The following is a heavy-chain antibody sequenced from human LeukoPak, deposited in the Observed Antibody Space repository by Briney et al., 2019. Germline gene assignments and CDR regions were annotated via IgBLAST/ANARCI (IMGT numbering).Heavy chain of an antibody. J-gene: IGHJ4*02. Sequence: GGSLRLSCAASGFTFRSYGMSWVRQAPGKGLEGVSGISGTGSNTYYTDSVKGRFTISRDNSKNKLYLQMNSLRAEDTAVYYCANDLGWIQLNLGRGQGTLVTVSS. CDR3: ANDLGWIQLNLG. CDR1: GFTFRSYG. V-gene: IGHV3-23*01. CDR2: ISGTGSNT. D-gene: IGHD5-18*01.